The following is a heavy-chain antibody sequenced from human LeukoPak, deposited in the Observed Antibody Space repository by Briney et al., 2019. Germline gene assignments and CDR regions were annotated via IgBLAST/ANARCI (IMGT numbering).Heavy chain of an antibody. CDR1: GFTLSNS. V-gene: IGHV3-48*02. CDR2: INSDTYSNTI. D-gene: IGHD4-17*01. J-gene: IGHJ4*02. CDR3: ARDRDYAFDY. Sequence: PGGSLRLSRAASGFTLSNSMNWVRQAPGKGLEWISYINSDTYSNTIHYADTVKGRFTISRDNAKSSLYLQMNSLRDEDTAVYYCARDRDYAFDYWGQGTLVTVSS.